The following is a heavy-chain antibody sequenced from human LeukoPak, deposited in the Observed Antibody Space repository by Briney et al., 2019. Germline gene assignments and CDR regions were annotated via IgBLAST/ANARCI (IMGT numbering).Heavy chain of an antibody. CDR2: ISYDGSNK. V-gene: IGHV3-30*18. CDR1: GFTFSSYA. D-gene: IGHD3-22*01. CDR3: AKLYYYDSSGYSQGHAFDI. Sequence: GGSLRLSCAASGFTFSSYAMHWVRQAPGKGLEWVAVISYDGSNKYYADSVKGRFTISRDNSKNTLYLQMNSLRAEDTAVYYCAKLYYYDSSGYSQGHAFDIWGQGTMVTVSS. J-gene: IGHJ3*02.